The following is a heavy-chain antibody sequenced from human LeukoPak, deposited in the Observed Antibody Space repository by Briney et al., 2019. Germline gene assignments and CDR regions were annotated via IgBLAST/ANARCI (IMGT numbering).Heavy chain of an antibody. CDR1: GFSFSDYY. CDR2: SRNKANRYTT. Sequence: GGSLRLSCAATGFSFSDYYMDWVRQAPGKGLEWVGRSRNKANRYTTEYAASVKGRFTISRDDSKNSLYLQMNSQKTEDTGLYYCAKDRSTSYYYGMDVWGQGTTVTVSS. J-gene: IGHJ6*02. CDR3: AKDRSTSYYYGMDV. D-gene: IGHD2-2*01. V-gene: IGHV3-72*01.